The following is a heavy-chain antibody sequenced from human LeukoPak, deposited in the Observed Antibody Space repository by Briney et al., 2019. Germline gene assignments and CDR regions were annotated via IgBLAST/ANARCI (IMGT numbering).Heavy chain of an antibody. CDR3: ARVEGHGYFDY. J-gene: IGHJ4*02. D-gene: IGHD3-3*01. V-gene: IGHV3-64*01. Sequence: GGSLRLSCAASGLRFSSYSMHWVRQAPGRGLEYVSAISENGGDTYYANSVKGRFTISRDNSKNTLYLQMGSLRAEDMAVYYCARVEGHGYFDYWSQGTLVTVSS. CDR1: GLRFSSYS. CDR2: ISENGGDT.